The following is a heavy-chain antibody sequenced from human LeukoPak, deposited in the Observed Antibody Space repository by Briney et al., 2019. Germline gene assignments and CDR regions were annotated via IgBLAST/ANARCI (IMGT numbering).Heavy chain of an antibody. Sequence: GGSLRLSCAASGVTFSSYAMNGVRQGPGKGLEWVSAINPGGGSTYYADSAKGRFTISRDNSKNTLYLQMNSLRAEDTAVYYCAKAGGNSFFDYWGQGTLVTVSS. D-gene: IGHD1-7*01. CDR3: AKAGGNSFFDY. V-gene: IGHV3-23*01. CDR1: GVTFSSYA. CDR2: INPGGGST. J-gene: IGHJ4*02.